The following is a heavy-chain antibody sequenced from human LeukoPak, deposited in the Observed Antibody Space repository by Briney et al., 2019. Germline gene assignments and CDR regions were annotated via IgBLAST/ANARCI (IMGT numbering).Heavy chain of an antibody. V-gene: IGHV3-21*01. D-gene: IGHD3-9*01. J-gene: IGHJ6*03. CDR3: ARVGTRYDILTGFMVLDYYYYMDV. Sequence: GGSLRLSCAASGFTFSSYSMNWVRQAPGKGLEWVSSISSSSSYIYYADSVKGRFTISRDNAKNSLYLQMNSLRAEGTAVYYCARVGTRYDILTGFMVLDYYYYMDVWGKGTTVTVSS. CDR2: ISSSSSYI. CDR1: GFTFSSYS.